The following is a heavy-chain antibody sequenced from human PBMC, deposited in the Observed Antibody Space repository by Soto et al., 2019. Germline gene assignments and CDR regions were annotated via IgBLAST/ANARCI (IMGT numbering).Heavy chain of an antibody. Sequence: PGESLKISCKGSGYSFTSYWISWVRQMPGKGLEWMGRIDPSDSYTNYSPSFQGHVTISADKSISTAYLQWSSLKASDTAMYYCARPDVGLRVGYYYGMDVWGQGTTVTVSS. J-gene: IGHJ6*02. CDR3: ARPDVGLRVGYYYGMDV. CDR1: GYSFTSYW. V-gene: IGHV5-10-1*01. D-gene: IGHD1-26*01. CDR2: IDPSDSYT.